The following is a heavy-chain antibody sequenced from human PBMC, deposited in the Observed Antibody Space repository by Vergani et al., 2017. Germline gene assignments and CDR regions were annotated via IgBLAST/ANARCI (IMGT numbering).Heavy chain of an antibody. V-gene: IGHV1-46*03. CDR3: ARGDYGILTGYRY. D-gene: IGHD3-9*01. CDR1: VYTFSNYY. Sequence: QVQVVQSGAEVKKSGASVKFSCKTSVYTFSNYYMHWVRQAPGQGLEWMGIINPSGGHTNYAQKFQGRVTMTRDTSTSTVYMALSSLRSEDTAIYYCARGDYGILTGYRYWGQGALVTVSA. J-gene: IGHJ4*02. CDR2: INPSGGHT.